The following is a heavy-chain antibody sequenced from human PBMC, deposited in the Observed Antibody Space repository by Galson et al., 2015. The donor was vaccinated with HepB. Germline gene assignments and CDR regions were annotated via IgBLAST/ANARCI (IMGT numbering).Heavy chain of an antibody. J-gene: IGHJ6*03. CDR3: ARGYSGYDLPYYYYYMDV. V-gene: IGHV1-69*10. CDR2: IIPILGIA. CDR1: GGTFSSYA. D-gene: IGHD5-12*01. Sequence: SVKVSCKASGGTFSSYAISWVRQAPGQGLEWMGGIIPILGIANYAQKFQGRVTITADKSTSTAYMELSSLRSEDTAVYYCARGYSGYDLPYYYYYMDVWGKGTTVTVSS.